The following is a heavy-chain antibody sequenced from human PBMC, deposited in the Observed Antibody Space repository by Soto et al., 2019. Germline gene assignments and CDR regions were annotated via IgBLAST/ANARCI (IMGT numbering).Heavy chain of an antibody. CDR2: IYHSGSI. V-gene: IGHV4-30-2*01. J-gene: IGHJ4*02. CDR1: GGSISSGGYS. Sequence: SETLSLTCAVSGGSISSGGYSWSWIRQPPGKGLEWIGYIYHSGSIYYNPSLKSRVTISVDTSKNQFSLKLSSVTAADTAVYYCARVKVPYDSSGYTVDYWGQGTLVTVSS. D-gene: IGHD3-22*01. CDR3: ARVKVPYDSSGYTVDY.